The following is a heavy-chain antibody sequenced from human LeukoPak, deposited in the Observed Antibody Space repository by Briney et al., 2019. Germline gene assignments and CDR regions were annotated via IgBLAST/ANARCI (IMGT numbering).Heavy chain of an antibody. Sequence: SETLSLTCAVYGGSFSGHYWSWIRQPPGKGLEWIGEINHSGSTNYNPSLKSRVTISVDTSKAQFSLKLSSVNAADTAVYYCARGFIYDYVWGSYRHPYDYWGQGTLVTVSS. CDR2: INHSGST. D-gene: IGHD3-16*02. J-gene: IGHJ4*02. CDR3: ARGFIYDYVWGSYRHPYDY. V-gene: IGHV4-34*01. CDR1: GGSFSGHY.